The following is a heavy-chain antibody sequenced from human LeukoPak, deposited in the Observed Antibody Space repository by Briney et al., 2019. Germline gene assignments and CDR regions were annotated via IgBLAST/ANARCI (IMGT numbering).Heavy chain of an antibody. CDR2: IYYSGST. V-gene: IGHV4-30-4*08. J-gene: IGHJ4*02. Sequence: SQTPSLTCTVSGGSISSGDYYWSWIRQPPGKGLEWIGYIYYSGSTYYNPSLKSRVTISVDTSKNQFSLKLSSVTAADTAVYYCAGSIAVAGTVGIDYWGQGTLVTVSS. CDR3: AGSIAVAGTVGIDY. D-gene: IGHD6-19*01. CDR1: GGSISSGDYY.